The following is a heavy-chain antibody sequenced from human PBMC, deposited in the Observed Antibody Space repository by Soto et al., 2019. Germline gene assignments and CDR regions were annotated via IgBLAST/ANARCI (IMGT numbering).Heavy chain of an antibody. CDR1: GFTFNSYA. CDR2: VSAGGDMT. J-gene: IGHJ6*02. CDR3: ARGDRGGSGSPASYYYSGLDV. Sequence: DVQVSESGGDLVQPGGSLRLSCAASGFTFNSYAMSWVRQAPGKGLEWVSSVSAGGDMTYYSDSVKGRFTISRDNSNNALFLQMNSLRIEDTALYYCARGDRGGSGSPASYYYSGLDVWGQGTTVTVS. V-gene: IGHV3-23*01. D-gene: IGHD3-10*01.